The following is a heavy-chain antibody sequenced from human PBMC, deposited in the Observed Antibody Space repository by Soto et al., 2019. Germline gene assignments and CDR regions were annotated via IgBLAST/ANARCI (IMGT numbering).Heavy chain of an antibody. D-gene: IGHD6-19*01. CDR1: EYTFTNYD. CDR2: IIPIFGTA. Sequence: GASVKVSCKASEYTFTNYDFTWMRQAPGQGLEWMGGIIPIFGTANYAQKFQGRVTITADESTSTAYMELSSLRSEDTAVYYCARERVSSLAVAGTPTGSEIDYWGQGTLVTVSS. J-gene: IGHJ4*02. CDR3: ARERVSSLAVAGTPTGSEIDY. V-gene: IGHV1-69*13.